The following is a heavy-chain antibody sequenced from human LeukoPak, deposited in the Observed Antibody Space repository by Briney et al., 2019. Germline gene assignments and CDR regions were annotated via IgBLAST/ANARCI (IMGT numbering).Heavy chain of an antibody. D-gene: IGHD3-22*01. CDR1: GGSISSGGYS. CDR3: AREGYYDSRGRDY. Sequence: SQTLSLTCAVSGGSISSGGYSWSWIRQPPGKGLEWIGYIYHSGSTYYNPSLKSRVTISVDTSKNQFSLKLSSVTAADTAVYYCAREGYYDSRGRDYWGQGTLVTVSS. CDR2: IYHSGST. V-gene: IGHV4-30-2*01. J-gene: IGHJ4*02.